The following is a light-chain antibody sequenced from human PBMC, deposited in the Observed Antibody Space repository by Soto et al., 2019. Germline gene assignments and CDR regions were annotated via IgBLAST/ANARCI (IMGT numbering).Light chain of an antibody. CDR2: GAS. Sequence: EIVLTQSPGTLSLSPGERGTLSCRASQSVRSNYLAWYQQKPGQAPRLLIYGASSRATGIPDRFSGSGSGTDFTLNISRLEPEDFAVYYCQQYGTSPPVTFGQGTKVEIK. J-gene: IGKJ1*01. CDR3: QQYGTSPPVT. CDR1: QSVRSNY. V-gene: IGKV3-20*01.